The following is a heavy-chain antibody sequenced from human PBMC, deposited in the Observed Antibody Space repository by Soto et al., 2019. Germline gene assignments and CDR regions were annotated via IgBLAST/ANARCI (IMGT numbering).Heavy chain of an antibody. CDR1: GGSFSGYF. CDR2: INHSGST. J-gene: IGHJ4*02. D-gene: IGHD2-15*01. CDR3: ARGISLIVEVQRDAPDKYYFDS. Sequence: QVRLQQWGAGLLKPSETLSLTCAVYGGSFSGYFWTWIRQSPGKGLEWIGEINHSGSTNSNPSLKSRVAISVDTSKNQISLKLRSVTAADTAVYYCARGISLIVEVQRDAPDKYYFDSWGQGTLVTVSS. V-gene: IGHV4-34*01.